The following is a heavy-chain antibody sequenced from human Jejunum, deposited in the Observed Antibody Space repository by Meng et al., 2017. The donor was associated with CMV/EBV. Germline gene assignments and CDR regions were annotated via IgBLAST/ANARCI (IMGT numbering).Heavy chain of an antibody. Sequence: SVSGGSVTSGNYYWNWIRQPPGEGLEWIGWIYYTGSSSYNPSLKSRATITLDTSKNQFSLKVTSVTAADTAVYYCARSTTGPGDYWGQGTLVTVSS. J-gene: IGHJ4*02. CDR2: IYYTGSS. CDR3: ARSTTGPGDY. V-gene: IGHV4-61*01. D-gene: IGHD1-1*01. CDR1: GGSVTSGNYY.